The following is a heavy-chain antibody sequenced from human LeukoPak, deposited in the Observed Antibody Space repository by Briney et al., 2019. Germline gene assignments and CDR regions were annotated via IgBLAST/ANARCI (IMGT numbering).Heavy chain of an antibody. D-gene: IGHD6-19*01. CDR2: ISSSGSTI. J-gene: IGHJ5*02. V-gene: IGHV3-11*04. CDR1: GFTFSDYY. Sequence: GGSLRLSCAASGFTFSDYYMSWIRQAPGKGLEWVSYISSSGSTIYYADSVKGRFTISRDNAKNSLYMQMNSLRAEDTAVYYCARDRFLYSSGLFPIFYGGWFDPWGQGTLVTVSS. CDR3: ARDRFLYSSGLFPIFYGGWFDP.